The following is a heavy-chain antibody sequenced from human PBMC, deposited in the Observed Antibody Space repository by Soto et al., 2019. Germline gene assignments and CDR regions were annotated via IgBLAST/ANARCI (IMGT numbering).Heavy chain of an antibody. Sequence: EVQLVESGGGLVKPGGSLRLSCAASGFTFSSYSMTWVRQAPGKGLEWVSSISSSSSYIYYADSVKGRFTISRDNAKNSLYVQMNSLRAEDTAVYYCARGRGYSGYDDYWGQGSLVTVSS. D-gene: IGHD5-12*01. CDR2: ISSSSSYI. CDR1: GFTFSSYS. CDR3: ARGRGYSGYDDY. J-gene: IGHJ4*02. V-gene: IGHV3-21*01.